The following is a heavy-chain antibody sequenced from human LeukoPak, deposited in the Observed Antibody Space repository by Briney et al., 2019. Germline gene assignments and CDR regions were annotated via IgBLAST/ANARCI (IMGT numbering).Heavy chain of an antibody. CDR1: GFTFSSYS. D-gene: IGHD3-10*01. CDR2: ISSSSSTI. Sequence: GGSLRLSCAASGFTFSSYSVNWVRQAPGKGLEWVSYISSSSSTIYYADSVKGRFTISRDNAKNSLYLQMNSLRAEDTAVYYCAREGASGSYYLDVDYWGQGTLVTVSS. J-gene: IGHJ4*02. V-gene: IGHV3-48*01. CDR3: AREGASGSYYLDVDY.